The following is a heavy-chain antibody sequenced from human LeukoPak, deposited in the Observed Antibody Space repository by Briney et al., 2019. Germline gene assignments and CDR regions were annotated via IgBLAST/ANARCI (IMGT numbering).Heavy chain of an antibody. CDR1: GYTLTELS. D-gene: IGHD1-26*01. Sequence: ASVKVSCKVSGYTLTELSMHWVRLAPGKGLEWMGGFDPEDGETIYAQKFQGRVTMTEDTSTDTAYMELSSLRSEDTAVYYCATAAEVGATDTFDYWGQGTLVTVSS. CDR2: FDPEDGET. CDR3: ATAAEVGATDTFDY. V-gene: IGHV1-24*01. J-gene: IGHJ4*02.